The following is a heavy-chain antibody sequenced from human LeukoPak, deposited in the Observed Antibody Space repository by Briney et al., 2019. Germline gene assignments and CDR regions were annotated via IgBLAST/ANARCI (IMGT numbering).Heavy chain of an antibody. CDR2: IYSGGST. V-gene: IGHV3-66*01. CDR3: ARGYGSGSYDYYYYGMDV. J-gene: IGHJ6*02. CDR1: GFTISSNY. D-gene: IGHD3-10*01. Sequence: GGSLRLSCAASGFTISSNYMSWVRQAPGKGLEWVSVIYSGGSTYYADSVKGRFTISRDNSKNTLYLQMNSLRAEDTAVYYCARGYGSGSYDYYYYGMDVWGQGTTVTVSS.